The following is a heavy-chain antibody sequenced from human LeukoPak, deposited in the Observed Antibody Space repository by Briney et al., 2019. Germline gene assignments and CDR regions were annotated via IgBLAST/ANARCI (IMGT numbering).Heavy chain of an antibody. CDR1: GFTFSSYW. Sequence: GGSLRLSCAASGFTFSSYWMSWVRQAPGKGLEWVANIKQDGSEKYYVGSVKGRLTISRDNAKNSLYMKMKSLRAEDTAVYYCARDGHYYYDSSGYHFDYWGQGTLVTVSS. D-gene: IGHD3-22*01. V-gene: IGHV3-7*01. CDR3: ARDGHYYYDSSGYHFDY. J-gene: IGHJ4*02. CDR2: IKQDGSEK.